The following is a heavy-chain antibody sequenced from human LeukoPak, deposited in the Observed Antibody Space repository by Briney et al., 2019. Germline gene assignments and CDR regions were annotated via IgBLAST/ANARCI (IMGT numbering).Heavy chain of an antibody. CDR2: IYPGDSDT. J-gene: IGHJ6*03. CDR3: ARSFWSGYYPSRYYYYYMDV. Sequence: GESLKISCKGSGYSFTSYWIGWVRQMPGKGLGWMGIIYPGDSDTRYSPSFQGQVTISADKSISTAYLQWSSLKASDTAMYYCARSFWSGYYPSRYYYYYMDVWGKGTTVTVSS. V-gene: IGHV5-51*01. D-gene: IGHD3-3*01. CDR1: GYSFTSYW.